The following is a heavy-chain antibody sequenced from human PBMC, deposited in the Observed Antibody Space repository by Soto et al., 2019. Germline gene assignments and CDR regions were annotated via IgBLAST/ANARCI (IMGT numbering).Heavy chain of an antibody. D-gene: IGHD2-2*01. V-gene: IGHV3-30-3*01. CDR1: GFTFSSYA. Sequence: GGSLRLSCAASGFTFSSYAMHWVRQAPGKGLEWVAVISYDGSNKYYADSVKGRFTISRDNSKNTLCLQMNSLRAADTAVYYSARDPLPNAYGISTCCYGLPRFEPWGQGARVTV. CDR3: ARDPLPNAYGISTCCYGLPRFEP. CDR2: ISYDGSNK. J-gene: IGHJ5*02.